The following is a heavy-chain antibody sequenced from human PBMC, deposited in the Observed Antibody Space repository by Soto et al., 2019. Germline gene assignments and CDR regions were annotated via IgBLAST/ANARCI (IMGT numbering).Heavy chain of an antibody. CDR3: ARLPVLGYCSSTSCLNWYFDL. CDR1: GGSISSSSYY. J-gene: IGHJ2*01. D-gene: IGHD2-2*01. CDR2: IYYSGST. V-gene: IGHV4-39*01. Sequence: QLQLQESGPGLVKPSETLSLTCTVSGGSISSSSYYWGWIRQPPGKGLEWIGSIYYSGSTYYNPSLKSRVPISVDTSKNQFSLKLSSVTAADTAVYYCARLPVLGYCSSTSCLNWYFDLWGRGTLVTVSS.